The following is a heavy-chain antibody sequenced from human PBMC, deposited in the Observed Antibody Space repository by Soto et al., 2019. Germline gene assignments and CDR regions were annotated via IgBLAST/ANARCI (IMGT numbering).Heavy chain of an antibody. V-gene: IGHV4-59*02. Sequence: SATLSLACFVSGGSVTSHHWSWIRQFPGQGQEWIAYTSYTGNTNYNPSLQSRVTISVDKSKNQFSLNLTSVTAADTAVYYCVSKLGPYYYGLDVWGQGTTVT. CDR3: VSKLGPYYYGLDV. D-gene: IGHD3-16*01. J-gene: IGHJ6*02. CDR2: TSYTGNT. CDR1: GGSVTSHH.